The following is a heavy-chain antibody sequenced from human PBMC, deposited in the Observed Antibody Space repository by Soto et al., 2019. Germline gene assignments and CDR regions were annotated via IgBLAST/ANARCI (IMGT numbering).Heavy chain of an antibody. J-gene: IGHJ6*02. CDR1: GLTFSSYA. CDR2: ISYDGSNK. V-gene: IGHV3-30-3*01. D-gene: IGHD3-10*01. Sequence: GGSLRLSCVASGLTFSSYAMYWVRQAPGKGLEWVAVISYDGSNKYYADSVKGRFTISRDNSKNTVYLQMNSLRAEDTAVYYCARDGSGSRWGDYYYGMDVWGQGTTVTVSS. CDR3: ARDGSGSRWGDYYYGMDV.